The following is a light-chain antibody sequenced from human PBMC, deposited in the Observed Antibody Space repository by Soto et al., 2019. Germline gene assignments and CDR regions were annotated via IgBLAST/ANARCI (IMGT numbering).Light chain of an antibody. CDR1: SGHSSYA. J-gene: IGLJ2*01. V-gene: IGLV4-69*01. CDR2: LNSDGSH. Sequence: QSVLTQSPSASASLGASVKLTCTLSSGHSSYAIAWHQQQPEKGPRYLMKLNSDGSHNKGDGIPDRFSGSSSGAERYLTISSLQSEDEADYSCQTWGSGTVVFGGGTKLTVL. CDR3: QTWGSGTVV.